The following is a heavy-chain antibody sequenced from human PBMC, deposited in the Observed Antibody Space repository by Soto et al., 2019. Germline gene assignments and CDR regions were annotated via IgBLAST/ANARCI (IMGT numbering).Heavy chain of an antibody. Sequence: QVQLVQSGAEVKKPGASVKVSCKASGYTFTSYGISWVRQAPGQGVEWMGWINAYNGNTNYAQKLQGRVSMTTDTSTSTGYMELRRLRYDELAVYDCARVLPPFDPWGQGTLVTVSS. CDR1: GYTFTSYG. V-gene: IGHV1-18*03. J-gene: IGHJ5*02. CDR3: ARVLPPFDP. CDR2: INAYNGNT.